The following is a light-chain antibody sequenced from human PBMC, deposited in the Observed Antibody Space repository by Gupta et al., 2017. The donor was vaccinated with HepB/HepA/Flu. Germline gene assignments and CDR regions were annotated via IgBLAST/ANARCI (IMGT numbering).Light chain of an antibody. CDR1: QSISSW. CDR2: KAS. Sequence: DIQMTQSPSTLSASVGDRVTITCRASQSISSWLAWYQQKPGKAPKLLIYKASSLESGVPSRFSGSGSGTEFTLTISSLQPDDFATYYCQQENSSFYIFGHGTKVDIK. CDR3: QQENSSFYI. V-gene: IGKV1-5*03. J-gene: IGKJ3*01.